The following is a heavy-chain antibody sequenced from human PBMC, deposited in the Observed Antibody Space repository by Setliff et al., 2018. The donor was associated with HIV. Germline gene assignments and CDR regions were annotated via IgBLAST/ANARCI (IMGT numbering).Heavy chain of an antibody. D-gene: IGHD3-16*01. J-gene: IGHJ5*02. V-gene: IGHV1-58*01. CDR3: AGVPGGGGNWFDP. CDR2: IVVGSGNT. Sequence: SVKVSCKASRFTFTSAAVQWVRQARGQRPEWIGWIVVGSGNTKYAQRFQERVTITRDMSTRTAYMELTSLTSEDTAMYFCAGVPGGGGNWFDPWGQGTLVTVSS. CDR1: RFTFTSAA.